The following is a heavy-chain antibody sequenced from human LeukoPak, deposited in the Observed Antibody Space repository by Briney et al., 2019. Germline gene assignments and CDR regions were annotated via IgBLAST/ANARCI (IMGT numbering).Heavy chain of an antibody. CDR1: GGSISSSNW. CDR2: IYHSGST. Sequence: PSETLSLTCAVSGGSISSSNWWSWVRQPPGKELEWIGEIYHSGSTNYNPSLKSRVTISVDKSKNQFSLKLSPVTAADTAVYYCARVCSSGYYYSNWFDPWGQGTLVTVSS. D-gene: IGHD3-22*01. V-gene: IGHV4-4*02. CDR3: ARVCSSGYYYSNWFDP. J-gene: IGHJ5*02.